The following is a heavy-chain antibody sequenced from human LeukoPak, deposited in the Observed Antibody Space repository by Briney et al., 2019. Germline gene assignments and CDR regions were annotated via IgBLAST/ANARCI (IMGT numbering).Heavy chain of an antibody. CDR3: ARTYCSSTSCYLGWFDP. D-gene: IGHD2-2*01. J-gene: IGHJ5*02. Sequence: ASVKVCCKASGYTFTGYYMHWVRQAPGQGLEWMGWINPNSGGTNYVQKFQGRVTMTRDTSISTAYMELSRLRSDDTAVYYCARTYCSSTSCYLGWFDPWGQGTLVTVSS. V-gene: IGHV1-2*02. CDR2: INPNSGGT. CDR1: GYTFTGYY.